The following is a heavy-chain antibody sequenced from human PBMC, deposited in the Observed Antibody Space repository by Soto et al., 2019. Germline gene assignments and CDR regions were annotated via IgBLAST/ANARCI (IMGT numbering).Heavy chain of an antibody. CDR1: GFTFSNFW. CDR2: IKEDGSVK. J-gene: IGHJ4*02. D-gene: IGHD6-19*01. V-gene: IGHV3-7*03. Sequence: PGGSLRLSCAASGFTFSNFWIIWVRQAPEKGLEWVANIKEDGSVKNYVDSVKGRFTISRDNARNSLFLQMNSLRADDTAVYYCARQWSHGRIDYWGQGTLVTVS. CDR3: ARQWSHGRIDY.